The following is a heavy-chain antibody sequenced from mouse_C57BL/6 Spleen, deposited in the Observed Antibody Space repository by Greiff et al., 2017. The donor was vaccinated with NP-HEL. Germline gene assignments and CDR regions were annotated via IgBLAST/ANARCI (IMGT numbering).Heavy chain of an antibody. V-gene: IGHV2-2*01. D-gene: IGHD1-1*01. CDR2: IWSGGST. CDR3: ARGNYYGSSYSFYYYAMDY. Sequence: VMLVESGPGLVQPSQSLSITCTVSGFSLTSYGVHWVRQSPGKGLEWLGVIWSGGSTDYNAAFISRLSISKDNSKSQVFFKMNSLQADDTAIYYCARGNYYGSSYSFYYYAMDYWGQGTSVTVSS. CDR1: GFSLTSYG. J-gene: IGHJ4*01.